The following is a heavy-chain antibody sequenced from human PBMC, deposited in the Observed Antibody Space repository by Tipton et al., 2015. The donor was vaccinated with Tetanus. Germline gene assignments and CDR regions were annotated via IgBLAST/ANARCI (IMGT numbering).Heavy chain of an antibody. CDR1: GYTFTGYY. CDR2: INPNNGRT. Sequence: QSGAEGKKPGASVKVSCKTSGYTFTGYYVHWVRQAPGQGLEWMGWINPNNGRTYVAQKFQARVTLTTMTSISTAYMDLSRLRSDDTAVYYCGRDRDLFAGVVVIPAVMGQWGQGTPVAVSS. J-gene: IGHJ4*02. V-gene: IGHV1-2*02. CDR3: GRDRDLFAGVVVIPAVMGQ. D-gene: IGHD3-16*02.